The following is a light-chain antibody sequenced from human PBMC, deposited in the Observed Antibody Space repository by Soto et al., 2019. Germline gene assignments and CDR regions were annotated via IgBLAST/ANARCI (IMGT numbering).Light chain of an antibody. Sequence: DIQMTQSPSTLSASVGDRVTITCRASQSISSWLAWYQQKPGKAPKLLIYKASTLESGVPSNFSGSGSGTEFTLTINSLQPEDFATYYCQQYNSYSYTFGQGTKLEIK. V-gene: IGKV1-5*03. CDR1: QSISSW. CDR3: QQYNSYSYT. J-gene: IGKJ2*01. CDR2: KAS.